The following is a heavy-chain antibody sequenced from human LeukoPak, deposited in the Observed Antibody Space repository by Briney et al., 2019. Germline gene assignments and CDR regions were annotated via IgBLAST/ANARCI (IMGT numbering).Heavy chain of an antibody. V-gene: IGHV3-30*18. J-gene: IGHJ1*01. CDR1: GFTFSSYG. CDR3: ANGFEGFQH. D-gene: IGHD2-2*03. Sequence: GGSLRLSCAASGFTFSSYGMHWVRQAPGKGLEWVAVISYDGSNKYYADSVKGRFTISRDNSKNTLYLQMNSLRAEDTAVYYCANGFEGFQHWGQGTLVTVSS. CDR2: ISYDGSNK.